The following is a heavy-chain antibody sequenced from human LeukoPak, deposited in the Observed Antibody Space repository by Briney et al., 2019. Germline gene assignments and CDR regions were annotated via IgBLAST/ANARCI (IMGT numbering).Heavy chain of an antibody. CDR1: GFTFSSAW. V-gene: IGHV3-21*01. CDR2: ISSSSSYI. J-gene: IGHJ4*02. D-gene: IGHD1-26*01. Sequence: GGSLRLSCAASGFTFSSAWMDWVRQAPGKGLEWVSSISSSSSYIYYADSVKGRFTISRDNAKNPLYLQMNSLRAEDTAVYYCARGWEVLDYWGQGTLVTVSS. CDR3: ARGWEVLDY.